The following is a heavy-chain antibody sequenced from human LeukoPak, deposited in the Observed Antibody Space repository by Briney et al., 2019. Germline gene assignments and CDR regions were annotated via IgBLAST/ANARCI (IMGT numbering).Heavy chain of an antibody. CDR3: AGLGSSGWTNWFDP. J-gene: IGHJ5*02. CDR2: INPSDGST. D-gene: IGHD6-19*01. Sequence: ASVKVSCKASGYSFTSYHMHWVRQAPGQGLEWMGIINPSDGSTSYAQKFQGRVTMTRDTSTSTVYMELSSLRSEDTAVYYCAGLGSSGWTNWFDPWGQGTLVTVSS. V-gene: IGHV1-46*01. CDR1: GYSFTSYH.